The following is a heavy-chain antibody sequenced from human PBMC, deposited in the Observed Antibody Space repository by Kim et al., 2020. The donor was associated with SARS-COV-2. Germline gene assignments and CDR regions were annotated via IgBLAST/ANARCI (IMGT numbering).Heavy chain of an antibody. V-gene: IGHV3-48*02. CDR3: ARDSVLLWFGELPTFPTDAFDI. CDR1: GFTFSSYS. J-gene: IGHJ3*02. CDR2: ISSSSSTI. Sequence: GGSLRLSCAASGFTFSSYSMNWVRQAPGKGLEWVSYISSSSSTIYYADSVKGRFTISRDNAKNSLYLQMNSLRDEDTAVYYCARDSVLLWFGELPTFPTDAFDIWGQGTMVTVSS. D-gene: IGHD3-10*01.